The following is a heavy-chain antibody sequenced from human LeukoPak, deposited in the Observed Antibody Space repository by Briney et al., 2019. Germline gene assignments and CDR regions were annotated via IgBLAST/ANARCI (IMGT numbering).Heavy chain of an antibody. CDR1: GGSINNGGYY. D-gene: IGHD6-13*01. Sequence: SETLSLTCTVSGGSINNGGYYWGWLRQHPGKGLEWIGYIYYSGSSYYNPSLRSRVTISVDTSKNQFSLKLSSVTAADTAVYYCALTIAAAGSGSYYYYGMDVWGQGTTVTVSS. V-gene: IGHV4-31*03. CDR2: IYYSGSS. J-gene: IGHJ6*02. CDR3: ALTIAAAGSGSYYYYGMDV.